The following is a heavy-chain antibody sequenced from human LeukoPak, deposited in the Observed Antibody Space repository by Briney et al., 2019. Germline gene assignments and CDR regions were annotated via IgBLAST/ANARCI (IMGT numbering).Heavy chain of an antibody. CDR1: GYTFTSYH. V-gene: IGHV1-46*01. J-gene: IGHJ4*02. CDR2: INPSDGST. CDR3: ARDPKDDTSGYYYFDY. Sequence: GASVKVSCKASGYTFTSYHIHWVRQAPGQGLEWMGIINPSDGSTSYAQKFQGRVTMTRDMSTSTVYMELSSLKSEDTAVYYCARDPKDDTSGYYYFDYWGQGTLVTVSS. D-gene: IGHD3-22*01.